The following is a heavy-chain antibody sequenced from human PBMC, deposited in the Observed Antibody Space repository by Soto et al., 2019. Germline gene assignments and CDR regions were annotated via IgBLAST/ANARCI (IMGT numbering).Heavy chain of an antibody. V-gene: IGHV4-59*01. D-gene: IGHD3-22*01. CDR2: MFYSGST. CDR1: GGSITTYD. CDR3: ARDYDSSGYYYQY. J-gene: IGHJ4*02. Sequence: PSETLSLTCPVSGGSITTYDWSWIRQPPGKGLEWIGYMFYSGSTNYNPSLKSRVTISVDTSKNQFSLKLSSVTAADTAVYYCARDYDSSGYYYQYWGQGTLVTVSS.